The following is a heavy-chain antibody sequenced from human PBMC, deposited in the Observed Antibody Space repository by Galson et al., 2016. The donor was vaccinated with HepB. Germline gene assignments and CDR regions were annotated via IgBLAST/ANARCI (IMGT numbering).Heavy chain of an antibody. CDR2: IYYSGST. CDR3: ARDRVVVGGFYGMDV. D-gene: IGHD2-15*01. CDR1: GGSISSYY. V-gene: IGHV4-59*01. J-gene: IGHJ6*02. Sequence: ETLSLTCTVSGGSISSYYWSWIRQPPGKGLEWIGYIYYSGSTNYNPSLKSRVTISVDTSKRQFSLKLSSVTAADTAVYYCARDRVVVGGFYGMDVWGQGTTVAVSS.